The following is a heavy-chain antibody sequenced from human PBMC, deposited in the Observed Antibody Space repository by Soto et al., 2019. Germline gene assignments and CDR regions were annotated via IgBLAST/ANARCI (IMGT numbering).Heavy chain of an antibody. CDR3: AKDATVGATDYVDS. CDR1: GFSFVSYA. CDR2: ITGSGGST. Sequence: EVQLLQSGGGLVQPGGSLRLSCATSGFSFVSYAMSWVRQAPGKGLEWVSTITGSGGSTYYPDSVKGRFSTSRDNSNNTLHLQMNSLRAEDTAIYYCAKDATVGATDYVDSWGQGIRVTVSS. J-gene: IGHJ4*02. D-gene: IGHD1-26*01. V-gene: IGHV3-23*01.